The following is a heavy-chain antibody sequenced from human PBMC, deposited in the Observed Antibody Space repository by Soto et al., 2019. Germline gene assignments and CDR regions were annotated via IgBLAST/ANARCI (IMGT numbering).Heavy chain of an antibody. CDR2: IYHSRST. Sequence: QVQLQESGPGLVKPSGTLSLTCAVSGGSISSSNWWSWVRQPPGKGLEWIGEIYHSRSTNYNPSLKSRVTISVDKSKNPLSLKLSSVTAADTAVYYCARYGSLEWSKYYFDYWGQGTLVTVSS. D-gene: IGHD3-3*01. J-gene: IGHJ4*02. CDR1: GGSISSSNW. CDR3: ARYGSLEWSKYYFDY. V-gene: IGHV4-4*02.